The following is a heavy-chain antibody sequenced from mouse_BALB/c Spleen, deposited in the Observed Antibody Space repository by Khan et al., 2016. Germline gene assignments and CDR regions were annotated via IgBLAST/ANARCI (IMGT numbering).Heavy chain of an antibody. J-gene: IGHJ3*01. Sequence: EVQLQESGPGLVKPSQSLSLTCSVTGYSITSGYYWNWIRQFPGNKLEWMGYISYDGSNNYNPSLKNRISITRDTSKTQFFLKLNSVTTEDTATXYWSTYGNYEGFAYWGQGTLVTVSA. CDR3: STYGNYEGFAY. V-gene: IGHV3-6*02. D-gene: IGHD2-1*01. CDR1: GYSITSGYY. CDR2: ISYDGSN.